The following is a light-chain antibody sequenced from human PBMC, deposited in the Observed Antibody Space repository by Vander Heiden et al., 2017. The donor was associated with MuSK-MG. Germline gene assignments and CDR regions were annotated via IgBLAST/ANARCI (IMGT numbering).Light chain of an antibody. V-gene: IGKV1-39*01. CDR3: QESHFVPYT. CDR2: DAS. CDR1: QNILTY. J-gene: IGKJ2*01. Sequence: DIQVTQSPSSLSASVGDRVTITCRASQNILTYLSWWQQKPGEAPRLLISDASNLQNGVPSRFSGSGSGTDFTLTIRSLQPDDFATYYCQESHFVPYTFGQGTNLEIK.